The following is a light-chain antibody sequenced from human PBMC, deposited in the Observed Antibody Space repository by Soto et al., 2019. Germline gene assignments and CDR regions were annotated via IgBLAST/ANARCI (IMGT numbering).Light chain of an antibody. CDR2: GAS. CDR1: QSFRGL. CDR3: QQRSNWPLT. J-gene: IGKJ4*01. V-gene: IGKV3-11*01. Sequence: EIVLTQSPVTLSLSPGERATLSCRASQSFRGLLAWYQQKPGQAPRLLIYGASTRATGIPDRFSGSGSGTDFTLTISRLEPEDFAVYYCQQRSNWPLTCGGGTKG.